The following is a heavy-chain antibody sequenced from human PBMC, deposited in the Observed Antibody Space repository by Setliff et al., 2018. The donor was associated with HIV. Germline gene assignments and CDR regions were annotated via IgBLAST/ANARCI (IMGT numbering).Heavy chain of an antibody. CDR2: INHSGST. CDR1: GGSFSGYY. CDR3: ARHSITLVVGVPERDDAFDI. Sequence: PSETLSLTCAVYGGSFSGYYWSWIRQSPGKGLEWIGEINHSGSTKYNPSLKSRVTISVDTSKNQFSLKLSSVTAADTAVYYCARHSITLVVGVPERDDAFDIWGQGTMVTVS. V-gene: IGHV4-34*01. D-gene: IGHD3-22*01. J-gene: IGHJ3*02.